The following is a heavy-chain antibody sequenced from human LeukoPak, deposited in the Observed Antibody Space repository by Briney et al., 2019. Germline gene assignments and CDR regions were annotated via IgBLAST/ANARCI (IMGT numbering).Heavy chain of an antibody. CDR2: IRYDGRNK. CDR1: GFTFSSYG. Sequence: PGGSLRLSCAASGFTFSSYGMHWVRQAPGKGLEWVAFIRYDGRNKYYAESVKGRFTISRDNSKNTLYLQMNSLRAEDTAVYYCAKWGATATTNYYYYYMDVWGKGTTVTISS. CDR3: AKWGATATTNYYYYYMDV. J-gene: IGHJ6*03. V-gene: IGHV3-30*02. D-gene: IGHD4-17*01.